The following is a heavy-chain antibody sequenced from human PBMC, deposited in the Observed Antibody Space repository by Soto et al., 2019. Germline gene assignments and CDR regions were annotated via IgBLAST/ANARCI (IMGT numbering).Heavy chain of an antibody. CDR1: GYTFTSYY. Sequence: GASVKVSCKASGYTFTSYYMHWVRQAPGQGLEWMGIINPSGGSTSYAQKFQGRVTMTRDTSTSTVYMELSSLRSEDTAVYYCARQIITMVRGVKTHAFDIWGQGTMVTVSS. CDR2: INPSGGST. CDR3: ARQIITMVRGVKTHAFDI. D-gene: IGHD3-10*01. V-gene: IGHV1-46*03. J-gene: IGHJ3*02.